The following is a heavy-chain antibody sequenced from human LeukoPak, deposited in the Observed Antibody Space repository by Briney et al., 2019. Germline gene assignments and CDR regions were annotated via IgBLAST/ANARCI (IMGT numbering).Heavy chain of an antibody. J-gene: IGHJ3*02. Sequence: PGGSLRLSCAASGFTFSSYAMSWVRQAPGKGLEWVSAISGRGGSTYYADSVNGRFTISRENSKNTLYLQMNSLRAEDTAVYYCAKGEQWLVLSAFDIWGQGTMVTVSS. CDR2: ISGRGGST. V-gene: IGHV3-23*01. CDR3: AKGEQWLVLSAFDI. CDR1: GFTFSSYA. D-gene: IGHD6-19*01.